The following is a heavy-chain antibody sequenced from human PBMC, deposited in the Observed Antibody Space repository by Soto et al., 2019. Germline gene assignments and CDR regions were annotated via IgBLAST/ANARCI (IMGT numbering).Heavy chain of an antibody. CDR2: TRNKANSYTT. CDR1: GFTFSDHY. Sequence: GGSLRLSCAASGFTFSDHYMDWVRQAPGKGLEWVGRTRNKANSYTTEYAASVKGRFTISRDDSKNSLYLQMNSLKTEDTAVYYCARVTGELVPSDYYYYYMDVWGKGTTVTVSS. J-gene: IGHJ6*03. V-gene: IGHV3-72*01. CDR3: ARVTGELVPSDYYYYYMDV. D-gene: IGHD6-6*01.